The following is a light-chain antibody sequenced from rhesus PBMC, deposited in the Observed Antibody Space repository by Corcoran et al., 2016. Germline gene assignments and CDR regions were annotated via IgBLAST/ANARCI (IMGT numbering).Light chain of an antibody. CDR2: DAS. Sequence: DIQLTQSPSSLSASVGDRVTITCRASQGISSYLAWYQQNSGKAPNLLIYDASNFQSGVPSRFSGRGSGTEVTLTISSLQPEDFATYYCQQRNSYPYSFGQGTKVEIK. CDR1: QGISSY. J-gene: IGKJ2*01. CDR3: QQRNSYPYS. V-gene: IGKV1-38*01.